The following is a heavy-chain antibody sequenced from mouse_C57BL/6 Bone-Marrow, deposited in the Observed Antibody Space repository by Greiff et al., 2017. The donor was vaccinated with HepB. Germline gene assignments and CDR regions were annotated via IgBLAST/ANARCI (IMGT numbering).Heavy chain of an antibody. J-gene: IGHJ1*03. V-gene: IGHV1-87*01. Sequence: QVQLQQSGPELARPWASVKISCQAFYTFSRRVHFAIRDTNYWMQWVKQRPGQGLEWIGAIYPGNGDTSYNQKFKGKATLTADKSSSTAYMQLSSLTSEHSAVYYCARNYYCSSYTLPYWYFDVWGTGTTVTVSS. CDR3: SEHSAVYYCARNYYCSSYTLPYWYFDV. D-gene: IGHD1-1*01. CDR1: YTFSRRVH. CDR2: GQGLEWIG.